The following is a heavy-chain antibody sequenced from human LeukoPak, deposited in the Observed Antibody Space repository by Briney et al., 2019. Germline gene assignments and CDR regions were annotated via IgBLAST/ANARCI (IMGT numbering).Heavy chain of an antibody. V-gene: IGHV3-48*01. CDR1: GFTFSSYS. CDR3: ASGSGYSYGDYYFDY. D-gene: IGHD5-18*01. CDR2: ISSSSSTI. J-gene: IGHJ4*02. Sequence: QPGGSLRLSCAASGFTFSSYSMNWVRQAPGKGLEWVSYISSSSSTIYYADSVKGRFTISRDNAKNSLYLQMNSLRAEDTAVYYCASGSGYSYGDYYFDYWGQGTLVTVSS.